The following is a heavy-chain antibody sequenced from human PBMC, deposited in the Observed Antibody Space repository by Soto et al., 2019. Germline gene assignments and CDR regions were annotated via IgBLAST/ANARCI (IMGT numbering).Heavy chain of an antibody. V-gene: IGHV1-18*01. CDR2: ISAYNGNT. J-gene: IGHJ4*02. CDR3: ASLIRGVMHFDY. Sequence: QVQLVQSGAEVKKPGASVKVSCKAFGYTFTSYGMSWVRQAPGQGLEWMGWISAYNGNTNYAQKVQGRVTMTTDTSTSTAYMELRSLRSDDTAVYYCASLIRGVMHFDYWGQGTLVTVSS. CDR1: GYTFTSYG. D-gene: IGHD3-10*01.